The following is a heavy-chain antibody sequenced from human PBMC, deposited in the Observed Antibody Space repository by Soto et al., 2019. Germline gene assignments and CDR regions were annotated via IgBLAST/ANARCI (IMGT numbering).Heavy chain of an antibody. Sequence: EVQLVESGGGLVKPGGSLRLSCAASGFTFSSYSMNWVRQAPGKGLEWVSSISSSSSYIYYADSVKGRFTISRDNAKNSLYLQMNSLRAEDTAVYYCARQWGSSSKDGLIDYWGQGILVTVSS. V-gene: IGHV3-21*01. J-gene: IGHJ4*02. D-gene: IGHD6-13*01. CDR2: ISSSSSYI. CDR1: GFTFSSYS. CDR3: ARQWGSSSKDGLIDY.